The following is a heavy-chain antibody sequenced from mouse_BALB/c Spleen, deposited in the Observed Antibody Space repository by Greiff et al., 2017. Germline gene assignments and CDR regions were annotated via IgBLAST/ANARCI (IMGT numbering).Heavy chain of an antibody. CDR1: GYSITSDYA. D-gene: IGHD2-1*01. V-gene: IGHV3-2*02. CDR2: ISYSGST. Sequence: DVKLQESGPGLVKPSQSLSLTCTVTGYSITSDYAWNWIRQFPGNKLEWMGYISYSGSTSYNPSLKSRISITRDTSKNQFFLQLNSVTTEDTATYYCARKGGNYVGFDYWGQGTTLTVSS. J-gene: IGHJ2*01. CDR3: ARKGGNYVGFDY.